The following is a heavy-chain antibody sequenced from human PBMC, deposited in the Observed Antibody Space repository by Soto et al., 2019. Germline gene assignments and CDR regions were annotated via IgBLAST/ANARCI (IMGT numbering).Heavy chain of an antibody. CDR1: GGSIISSSYY. CDR3: ARRAILLDDYYDSSDNWFAP. D-gene: IGHD3-22*01. CDR2: IYYSGST. Sequence: SETLPLTCTVSGGSIISSSYYWGWIRQPPGKGLEWIGSIYYSGSTYYNPSLKSRVTISVDTSKNQFSLKLSSVTAADTAVYYCARRAILLDDYYDSSDNWFAPWGQGTRVTGYS. V-gene: IGHV4-39*01. J-gene: IGHJ5*02.